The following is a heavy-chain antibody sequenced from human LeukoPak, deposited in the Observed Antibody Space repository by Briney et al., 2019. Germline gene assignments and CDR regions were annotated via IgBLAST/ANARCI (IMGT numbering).Heavy chain of an antibody. J-gene: IGHJ4*02. Sequence: ASVKVSCKASGYIFTGYYMHWVRQAPGQGLEWMGWINPNSGGTNYAQKFQGRVTMTTDTSTSTAYMELRSLRSDDTAVYYCARVRTTHYYDSSGYSDYFDYWGQGTLVTVSS. D-gene: IGHD3-22*01. V-gene: IGHV1-2*02. CDR3: ARVRTTHYYDSSGYSDYFDY. CDR2: INPNSGGT. CDR1: GYIFTGYY.